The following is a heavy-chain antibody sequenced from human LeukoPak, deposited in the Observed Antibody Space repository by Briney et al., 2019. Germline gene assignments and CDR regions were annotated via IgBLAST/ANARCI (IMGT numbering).Heavy chain of an antibody. Sequence: GGSLRLSCAASGFTFNSYSMNWVRQAPGKGLEWVSSISSSSSYIYYADSVKGRFTISRDNAKNSLYLQMNSLRAEDTAVYYCARDTAYYSNYRFDYWGQGTLVTVSS. J-gene: IGHJ4*02. CDR3: ARDTAYYSNYRFDY. CDR2: ISSSSSYI. D-gene: IGHD4-11*01. CDR1: GFTFNSYS. V-gene: IGHV3-21*01.